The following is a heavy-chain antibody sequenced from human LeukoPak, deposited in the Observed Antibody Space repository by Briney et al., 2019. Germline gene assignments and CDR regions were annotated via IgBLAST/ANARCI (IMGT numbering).Heavy chain of an antibody. V-gene: IGHV3-33*01. J-gene: IGHJ4*02. CDR2: IWYDGSNK. Sequence: GRSLRLSCAASGFTFSSYGMHWVRQAPGKGLEWVAVIWYDGSNKYYADSVKGRFTISRDNSKNTLYLQMNSLRAVDTAVYYCAREPYYDFWSGYYLDYWGQGTLVTVSS. CDR1: GFTFSSYG. CDR3: AREPYYDFWSGYYLDY. D-gene: IGHD3-3*01.